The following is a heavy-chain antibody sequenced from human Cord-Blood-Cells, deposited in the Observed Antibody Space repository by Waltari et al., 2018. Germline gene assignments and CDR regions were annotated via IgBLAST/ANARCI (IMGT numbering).Heavy chain of an antibody. Sequence: QVQLQQWGAGLLKPSETLSLTCAVYGGSFSGYYWSWIRQPPGKGLEWIGEINHSGSTNYNPSRKSRVTISVDTSKNQFSLKLSSVTAADTAVYYCAREDIAAAVDYWGQGTLVTVSS. CDR2: INHSGST. V-gene: IGHV4-34*01. J-gene: IGHJ4*02. D-gene: IGHD6-13*01. CDR1: GGSFSGYY. CDR3: AREDIAAAVDY.